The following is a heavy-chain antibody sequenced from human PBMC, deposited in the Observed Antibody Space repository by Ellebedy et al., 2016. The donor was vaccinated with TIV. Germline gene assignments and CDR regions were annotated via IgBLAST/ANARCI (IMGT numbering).Heavy chain of an antibody. Sequence: GESLKISXAASGFTINNYAMTWVRQAPGKGLVWVSRVNSDGSSTSYADSVKGRFTISRDNAKNTLYLQMNSLRAEDTAVYYCARSLGDDAFDIWGQGTMVTVSS. CDR1: GFTINNYA. J-gene: IGHJ3*02. CDR2: VNSDGSST. CDR3: ARSLGDDAFDI. D-gene: IGHD2-21*01. V-gene: IGHV3-74*01.